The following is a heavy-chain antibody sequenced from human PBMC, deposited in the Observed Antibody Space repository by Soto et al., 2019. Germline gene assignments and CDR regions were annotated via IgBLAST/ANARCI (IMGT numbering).Heavy chain of an antibody. V-gene: IGHV1-69*09. J-gene: IGHJ4*02. CDR1: GGTLSTYA. CDR2: IIPILGIA. D-gene: IGHD3-16*01. Sequence: QVQLVQSGAEVKKPGSSVKVSCTASGGTLSTYAISWVRQATGQGLEWMGGIIPILGIANYAQKFQGRVTINADKSTSTVYMELNSLRSEDTAVYYCATYLGTRSHSPDYWGQGTLVTVSS. CDR3: ATYLGTRSHSPDY.